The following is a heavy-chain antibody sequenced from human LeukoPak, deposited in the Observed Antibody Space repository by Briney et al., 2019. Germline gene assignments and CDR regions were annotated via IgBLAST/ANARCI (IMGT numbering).Heavy chain of an antibody. CDR3: ARSQGRYLTHPFGY. Sequence: GSLRLSCAASGFTFSNSYMSWIRQPPGKGLEWIGYIYYSGSTNYNPSLKSRVTISVDTSKNQFSLKLSSVTAADTAVYYCARSQGRYLTHPFGYWGQGTLVTVSS. D-gene: IGHD3-9*01. CDR1: GFTFSNSY. J-gene: IGHJ4*02. V-gene: IGHV4-59*01. CDR2: IYYSGST.